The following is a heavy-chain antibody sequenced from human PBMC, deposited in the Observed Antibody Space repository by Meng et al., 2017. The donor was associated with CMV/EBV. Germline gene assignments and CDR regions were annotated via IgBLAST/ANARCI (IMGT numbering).Heavy chain of an antibody. V-gene: IGHV3-23*01. Sequence: GESLKISCAASGFTFSSYAMSWVRQAPGKGLEWVSAISGSGGSTYYADSVKGRFTISRDNSKNTLYLQMNSLRAEDTAVYYCARDIALEGDTYPMDVWGQGTTVTVSS. CDR2: ISGSGGST. CDR3: ARDIALEGDTYPMDV. D-gene: IGHD1-26*01. J-gene: IGHJ6*01. CDR1: GFTFSSYA.